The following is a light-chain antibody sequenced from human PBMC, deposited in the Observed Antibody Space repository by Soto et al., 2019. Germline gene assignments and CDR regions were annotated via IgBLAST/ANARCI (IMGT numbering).Light chain of an antibody. CDR1: SSDVGGYNY. J-gene: IGLJ2*01. CDR2: DVS. V-gene: IGLV2-14*01. Sequence: QSALTQPASVSGSPGQSITISCTGTSSDVGGYNYVSWYQQHPGKAPKLMIYDVSNRPSGVSNRFSGSKSGNTASLTISGLQAEDEGDDYCSSYTSSSTLVVFGGGTKLTVL. CDR3: SSYTSSSTLVV.